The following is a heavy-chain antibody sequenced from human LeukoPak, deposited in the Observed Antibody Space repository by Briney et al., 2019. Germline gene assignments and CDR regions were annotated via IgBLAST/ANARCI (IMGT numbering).Heavy chain of an antibody. J-gene: IGHJ4*02. CDR1: VFTFSSYW. CDR2: IKQDGSEK. CDR3: ARVSGTVAAFDY. Sequence: GGSLRLSCAASVFTFSSYWMSWVRQAPGKGLQWVANIKQDGSEKYYVDSVKGRFTISRDNAKNSLYLQMNSLRAEDTAVYYCARVSGTVAAFDYWGQGTLVTVSS. D-gene: IGHD6-19*01. V-gene: IGHV3-7*01.